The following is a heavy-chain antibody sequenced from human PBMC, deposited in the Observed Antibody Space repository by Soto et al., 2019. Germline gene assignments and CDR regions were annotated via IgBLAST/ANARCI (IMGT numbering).Heavy chain of an antibody. Sequence: ASVKVSCKASGYTFTSYAMHWVRQAPGQRLEWMGWINAGNGNTKYSQKFQGRVTITRDTSASTAYMELSSLRSEDTAVYYCARCYGDLHVSAFDIWGQGTMVTVSS. CDR1: GYTFTSYA. CDR2: INAGNGNT. CDR3: ARCYGDLHVSAFDI. V-gene: IGHV1-3*01. J-gene: IGHJ3*02. D-gene: IGHD4-17*01.